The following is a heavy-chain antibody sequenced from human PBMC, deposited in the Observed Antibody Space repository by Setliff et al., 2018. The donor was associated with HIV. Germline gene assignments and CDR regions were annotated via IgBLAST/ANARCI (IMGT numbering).Heavy chain of an antibody. V-gene: IGHV4-39*07. CDR3: ARSPDY. CDR1: GGSISSSSYY. CDR2: INHSGST. J-gene: IGHJ6*04. D-gene: IGHD4-17*01. Sequence: SETLSLTCTVSGGSISSSSYYWSWIRQPPGKGLEWIGEINHSGSTNYNMSLWSRVTISVDTSRNQFSLKMSSVTAADTAVYYCARSPDYWGKGTTVTVSS.